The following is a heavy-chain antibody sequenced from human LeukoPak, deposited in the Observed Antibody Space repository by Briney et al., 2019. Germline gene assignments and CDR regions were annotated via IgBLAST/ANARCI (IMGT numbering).Heavy chain of an antibody. J-gene: IGHJ6*03. CDR2: IYYSGST. CDR3: ARENIVVAYTRVYYYHYMDV. V-gene: IGHV4-39*07. CDR1: GGSISSSSYY. Sequence: SETLSLTCTVSGGSISSSSYYWGWLRQPPGKGLEWNGSIYYSGSTYYNPSHKSRVPISVDTSKNQCSLKLSSVTAADTAVYHCARENIVVAYTRVYYYHYMDVWGKGTTVTVSS. D-gene: IGHD2-2*01.